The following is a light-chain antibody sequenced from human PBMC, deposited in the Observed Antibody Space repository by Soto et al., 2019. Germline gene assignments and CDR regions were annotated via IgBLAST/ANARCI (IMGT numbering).Light chain of an antibody. CDR2: AGS. V-gene: IGKV3-15*01. CDR1: QSVDSY. CDR3: QQYKNWPKP. J-gene: IGKJ1*01. Sequence: EIVMTQSPGTLSVSPGERVSLSCRGSQSVDSYLALHQQKPGQAPRLLIYAGSTRATGIPGRFSGSGSGTEFTLTSSSLQSEDFAVYYCQQYKNWPKPFGQGTKVEIK.